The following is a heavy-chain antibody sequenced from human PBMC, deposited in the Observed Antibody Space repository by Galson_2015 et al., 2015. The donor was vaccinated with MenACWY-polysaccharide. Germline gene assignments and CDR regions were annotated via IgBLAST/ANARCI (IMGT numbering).Heavy chain of an antibody. CDR1: GFTFSDYD. Sequence: SMRLSCAASGFTFSDYDISWVRQVPGKGLEWISFISRSSGTLHYADSVKGRFTISRDNAKNSLFLQMNSLRDDDTAMYFCARARLILSFYYYMDVWGKGTTVSVSS. V-gene: IGHV3-48*02. D-gene: IGHD2-15*01. CDR3: ARARLILSFYYYMDV. CDR2: ISRSSGTL. J-gene: IGHJ6*03.